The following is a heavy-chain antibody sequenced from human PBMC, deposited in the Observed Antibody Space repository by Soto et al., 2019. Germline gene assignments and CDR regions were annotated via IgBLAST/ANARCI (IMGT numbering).Heavy chain of an antibody. Sequence: EVQLVESGGGLVQPGRSLRLSCKISGFIFGDYALSWVRQAPGQGLEWVGVIRSKTYGGTTEYAASVKGRFTISRDDSKSIAYLQMNSLKIDDTAVYYCARRWGQDFNHLDVWGQGTTVTVSS. CDR2: IRSKTYGGTT. CDR3: ARRWGQDFNHLDV. J-gene: IGHJ6*02. V-gene: IGHV3-49*04. CDR1: GFIFGDYA. D-gene: IGHD1-26*01.